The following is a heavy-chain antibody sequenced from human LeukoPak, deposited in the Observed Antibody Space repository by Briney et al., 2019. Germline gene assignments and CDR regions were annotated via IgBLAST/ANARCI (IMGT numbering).Heavy chain of an antibody. D-gene: IGHD2-15*01. CDR3: AKDGGSDPDAFDI. J-gene: IGHJ3*02. V-gene: IGHV3-30*02. CDR1: GFTFNTYG. Sequence: PGGSQRLSCAASGFTFNTYGMHWVRQAPGKGLEWVAFIRYDGSNKYYADSVKGRFTISRDNTKNTLYLQMNSLRAEDTAVYYCAKDGGSDPDAFDIWGQGTMVTVSS. CDR2: IRYDGSNK.